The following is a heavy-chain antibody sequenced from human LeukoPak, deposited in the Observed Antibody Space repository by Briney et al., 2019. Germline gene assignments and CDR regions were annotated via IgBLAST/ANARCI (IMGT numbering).Heavy chain of an antibody. D-gene: IGHD3-22*01. CDR2: MNPNSGNT. CDR3: ASAAAGTMGIFSDYYDSSGLHAFDI. CDR1: GYTFTSYD. V-gene: IGHV1-8*01. J-gene: IGHJ3*02. Sequence: ASVKVSCKASGYTFTSYDINWVRQATGQGLEWMGWMNPNSGNTGYAQKFQGRVTMTRNTSISTAYMELSSLRSEDTAVYYCASAAAGTMGIFSDYYDSSGLHAFDIWGQGTMVTVSS.